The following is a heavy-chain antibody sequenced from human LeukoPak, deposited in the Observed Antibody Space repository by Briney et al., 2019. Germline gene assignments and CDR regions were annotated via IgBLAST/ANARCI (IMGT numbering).Heavy chain of an antibody. V-gene: IGHV4-4*07. Sequence: SETLSLTCTVSGGSISSYYWSWIRQPAGKGLEWIGRIYTSGSTNYNPSLKSRVTMSVDTSKNQFSLKLSSVTAADTAVYYCARAPGYSSSWQERTPGYYHYYMDVWSKGTTVTVSS. J-gene: IGHJ6*03. CDR1: GGSISSYY. CDR3: ARAPGYSSSWQERTPGYYHYYMDV. CDR2: IYTSGST. D-gene: IGHD6-13*01.